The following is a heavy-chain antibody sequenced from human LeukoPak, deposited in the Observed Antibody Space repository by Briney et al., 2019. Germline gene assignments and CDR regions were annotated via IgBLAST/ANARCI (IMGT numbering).Heavy chain of an antibody. V-gene: IGHV1-8*03. CDR3: ARRAVGNSYYYSMDV. J-gene: IGHJ6*03. CDR1: GYTFISYD. Sequence: ASVKVSCKASGYTFISYDINWVRQVTGQGLEWMGWMNPNSGNTGYAQKFQGRVTITRNTSISTAFMELSSLRSEDTAVYYCARRAVGNSYYYSMDVWGKGTTVTVSS. CDR2: MNPNSGNT. D-gene: IGHD6-19*01.